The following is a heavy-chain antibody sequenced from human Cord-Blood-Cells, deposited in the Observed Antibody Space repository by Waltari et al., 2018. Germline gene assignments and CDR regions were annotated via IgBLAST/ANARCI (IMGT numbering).Heavy chain of an antibody. V-gene: IGHV4-34*01. Sequence: QVQLQQWGAGLLKPSETLSLTCAVYGGSFSGYYWSWIRQPPGKGLEWIGEINHSGSTNYNPSLKSRVTISVDTSKNQFSLKLSSVTAADTAVYYCARGEGYCSSTSCYYFDYWGQGTLVTVFS. CDR3: ARGEGYCSSTSCYYFDY. CDR2: INHSGST. CDR1: GGSFSGYY. J-gene: IGHJ4*02. D-gene: IGHD2-2*01.